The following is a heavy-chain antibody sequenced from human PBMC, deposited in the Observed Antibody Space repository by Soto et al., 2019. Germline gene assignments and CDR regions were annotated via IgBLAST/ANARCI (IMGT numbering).Heavy chain of an antibody. J-gene: IGHJ4*02. CDR1: GYSFTSYW. V-gene: IGHV5-51*01. CDR3: ARGIRTTVTSIYFDY. Sequence: GESLKISCKGSGYSFTSYWIGWVRQMPGKGLEWMGIIYPGDSDTRYSPSFQGQVTISADKSISTAYLQWSSLKASDTAMYYCARGIRTTVTSIYFDYWGQGTLVTVSS. CDR2: IYPGDSDT. D-gene: IGHD4-4*01.